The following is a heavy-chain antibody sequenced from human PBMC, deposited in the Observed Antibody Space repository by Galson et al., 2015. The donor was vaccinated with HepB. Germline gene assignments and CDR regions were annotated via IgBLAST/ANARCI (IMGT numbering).Heavy chain of an antibody. D-gene: IGHD3-16*01. CDR1: RFTFDNYG. CDR2: IRYDGTNK. Sequence: SLRLSCAASRFTFDNYGMHWVRQAPGKGLEWVAFIRYDGTNKYYADSVKGRFTIPRDNSRNTLYLQMNSLRAEDTAVYYCAKTPSFRDLRGAPSDYWGQGTLVTVSS. CDR3: AKTPSFRDLRGAPSDY. V-gene: IGHV3-30*02. J-gene: IGHJ4*02.